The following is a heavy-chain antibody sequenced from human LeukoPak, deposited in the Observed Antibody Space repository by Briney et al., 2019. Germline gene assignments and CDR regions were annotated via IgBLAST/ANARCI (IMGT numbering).Heavy chain of an antibody. CDR1: GYTFTGHY. CDR2: IIPIFGTA. D-gene: IGHD2-21*02. J-gene: IGHJ4*02. V-gene: IGHV1-69*13. Sequence: SVKVSCKASGYTFTGHYMHWVRQAPGQGLEWMGGIIPIFGTANYAQKFQGRVTITADESTSTAYMELSSLRSEDTAVYYCARGPPGYCGGDCYSGFDYWGQGTLVTVSS. CDR3: ARGPPGYCGGDCYSGFDY.